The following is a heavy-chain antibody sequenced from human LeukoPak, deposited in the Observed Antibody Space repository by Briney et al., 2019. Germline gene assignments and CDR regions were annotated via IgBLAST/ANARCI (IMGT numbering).Heavy chain of an antibody. Sequence: GGSLRLSCAASGFTFSNAWMSWVRQAPGKGLEWVGRIKSKTDGGTTDYAAPVKGRFTISRDESKNTLHLQMNSLKTEDTAVYYFTTSPLGAAPVSEWNYWGQGTLVTVSS. J-gene: IGHJ4*02. CDR3: TTSPLGAAPVSEWNY. V-gene: IGHV3-15*01. CDR1: GFTFSNAW. D-gene: IGHD6-13*01. CDR2: IKSKTDGGTT.